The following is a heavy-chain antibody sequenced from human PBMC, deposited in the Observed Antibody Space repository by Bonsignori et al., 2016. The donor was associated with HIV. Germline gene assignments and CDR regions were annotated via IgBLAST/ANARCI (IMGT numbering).Heavy chain of an antibody. V-gene: IGHV3-30*18. CDR1: GFAFSSYG. D-gene: IGHD1-26*01. Sequence: GGSLRLSCAASGFAFSSYGIHWVRQAPDKGLEWVAVISYDGSDKYYVDSVKGRFTISRDNSKYTLYLQMDSLRPEDTAVYYCAKEQVGGTHAFDIWGPRDNGHRLL. J-gene: IGHJ3*02. CDR3: AKEQVGGTHAFDI. CDR2: ISYDGSDK.